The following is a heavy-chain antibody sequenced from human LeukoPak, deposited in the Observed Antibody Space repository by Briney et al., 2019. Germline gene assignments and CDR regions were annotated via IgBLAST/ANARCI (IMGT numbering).Heavy chain of an antibody. CDR1: GGSITSNSHY. Sequence: PSETLSLTCTVSGGSITSNSHYRGWIRQPPGKGLDWIGSIYYSASTYYNPSLKSRVTISVDTSKNQFSLKLSSVTAADTAVYYCASLHYYDSTTGGDYFDYWGQGTLVTVSS. CDR3: ASLHYYDSTTGGDYFDY. J-gene: IGHJ4*02. V-gene: IGHV4-39*01. CDR2: IYYSAST. D-gene: IGHD3-22*01.